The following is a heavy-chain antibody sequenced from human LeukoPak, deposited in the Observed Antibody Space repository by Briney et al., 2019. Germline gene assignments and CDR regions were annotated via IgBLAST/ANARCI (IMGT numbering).Heavy chain of an antibody. CDR3: ARDLIVGSTITYYFDY. V-gene: IGHV3-48*03. Sequence: PGGSLRLSCAASGFIFSSYEMNWVRQAPGKGLEWVSYISDSSDAIYYADSVKGRFTISRDNAKNSLYLQMNSLRAEDTAMYYCARDLIVGSTITYYFDYWGQGTLVTVSS. D-gene: IGHD1-26*01. J-gene: IGHJ4*02. CDR1: GFIFSSYE. CDR2: ISDSSDAI.